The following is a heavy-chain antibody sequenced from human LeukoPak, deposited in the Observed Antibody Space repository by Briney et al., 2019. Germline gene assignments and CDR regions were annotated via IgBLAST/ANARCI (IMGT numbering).Heavy chain of an antibody. CDR2: IYTSGST. D-gene: IGHD2-8*02. J-gene: IGHJ3*02. V-gene: IGHV4-61*02. CDR3: ARFHTGGVDAFDI. CDR1: GGSISSGSYY. Sequence: PSQTLSLTCTVSGGSISSGSYYWSWIRQPAGKGLEWIGRIYTSGSTNYNPSLKSRVTISVDTPKNQFSLKLSSVTAADTAVYYCARFHTGGVDAFDIWGQGTMVTVSS.